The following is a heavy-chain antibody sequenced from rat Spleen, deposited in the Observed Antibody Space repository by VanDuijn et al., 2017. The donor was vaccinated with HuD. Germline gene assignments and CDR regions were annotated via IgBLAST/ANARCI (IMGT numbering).Heavy chain of an antibody. V-gene: IGHV5-20*01. CDR2: ITNTGGST. CDR3: TRDHRDYFDY. Sequence: EVQLVESGGGSVQPGRSLKLSCAASGFTFSKYGMAWVRQAPTKGLEWVASITNTGGSTYYPDSVKGRFTISRDTAKSSLYLQMDSLRSEDTATYYCTRDHRDYFDYWGQGVMVTVSS. J-gene: IGHJ2*01. CDR1: GFTFSKYG. D-gene: IGHD1-7*01.